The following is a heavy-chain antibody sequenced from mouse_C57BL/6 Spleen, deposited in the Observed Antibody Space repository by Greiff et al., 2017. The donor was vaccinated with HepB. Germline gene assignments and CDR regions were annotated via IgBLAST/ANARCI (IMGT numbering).Heavy chain of an antibody. D-gene: IGHD2-4*01. V-gene: IGHV5-6*02. CDR2: ISSGGSYT. CDR1: GFTFSSYG. J-gene: IGHJ3*01. Sequence: EVMLVESGGDLVKPGGSLKLSCAASGFTFSSYGMSWVRQTPDKRLEWVATISSGGSYTYYPDSVKGRFTISRDNAKNTLYLQMSSLKSEDTAMYYCARDLGDYAWFAYWGQGTLVTVSA. CDR3: ARDLGDYAWFAY.